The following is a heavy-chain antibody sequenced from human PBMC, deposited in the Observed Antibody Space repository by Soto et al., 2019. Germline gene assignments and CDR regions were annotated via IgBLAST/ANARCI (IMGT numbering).Heavy chain of an antibody. D-gene: IGHD6-6*01. CDR1: GFTFSTYD. Sequence: EVQLVESGGGLVQPGGSLRLSCAASGFTFSTYDIHWVRQATGKGLEWVSGIGTAGDTYYAGSVKGRFTMSRENAKHSVYLQMNSLRAGDTAVYYCARGALGFDPWGQGTLVAVSS. CDR2: IGTAGDT. CDR3: ARGALGFDP. V-gene: IGHV3-13*04. J-gene: IGHJ5*02.